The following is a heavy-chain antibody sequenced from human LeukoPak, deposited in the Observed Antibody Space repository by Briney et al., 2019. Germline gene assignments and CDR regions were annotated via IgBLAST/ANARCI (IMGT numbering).Heavy chain of an antibody. Sequence: SETLSLTCAVSGGSISSYYWSWIRQPPGKGLEWIGYVHYSESTNYNPSLKSRVTISVDTSKNQFSLRLSSVTAADTAVYYCVRVSRYYDSSGYYYVYYFDYWGQGTLVTVSS. J-gene: IGHJ4*02. D-gene: IGHD3-22*01. CDR1: GGSISSYY. CDR3: VRVSRYYDSSGYYYVYYFDY. CDR2: VHYSEST. V-gene: IGHV4-59*01.